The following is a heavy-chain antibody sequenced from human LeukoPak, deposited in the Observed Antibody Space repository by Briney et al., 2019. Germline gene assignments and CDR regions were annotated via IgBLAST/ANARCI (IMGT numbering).Heavy chain of an antibody. Sequence: GGSLRLSCAASGFMFDCYAISWVRQVPGKGLEWVSAINWSGESTYYADSVKGRFTISRDNAKNSVDLQMNSLRAEDTAVYYCARDLLRVNDVAFDLWRQGPIDTVSS. CDR2: INWSGEST. D-gene: IGHD4-17*01. CDR1: GFMFDCYA. CDR3: ARDLLRVNDVAFDL. V-gene: IGHV3-20*04. J-gene: IGHJ3*01.